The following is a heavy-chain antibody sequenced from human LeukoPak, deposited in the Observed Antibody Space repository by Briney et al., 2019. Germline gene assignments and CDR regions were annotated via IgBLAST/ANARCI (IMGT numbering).Heavy chain of an antibody. Sequence: ASVKVSCKASGYTFTGYYMHWVRQAPGQGLEWMGWINPNSGGTNYAQKFQGRVTMTRDTSISTAYMELSRLRSDDTAVYYCARDKSSSSVPLTPNVVDYWGQGTLVTVSS. CDR1: GYTFTGYY. D-gene: IGHD6-6*01. CDR2: INPNSGGT. V-gene: IGHV1-2*02. J-gene: IGHJ4*02. CDR3: ARDKSSSSVPLTPNVVDY.